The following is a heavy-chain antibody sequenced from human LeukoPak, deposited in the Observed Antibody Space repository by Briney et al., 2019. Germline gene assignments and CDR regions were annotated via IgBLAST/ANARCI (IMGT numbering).Heavy chain of an antibody. J-gene: IGHJ4*02. CDR3: ATVKRDCSGGTCYSYDY. D-gene: IGHD2-15*01. V-gene: IGHV3-23*01. CDR1: RFTCNTYA. CDR2: ISSNGDIT. Sequence: GGSLRLSCVASRFTCNTYAVNWVRQAPGKGLEWVSAISSNGDITYYADSVRGRFTISRDNSKNTVFLQMNSLRADDTAVYYCATVKRDCSGGTCYSYDYWGQGTLVTVSS.